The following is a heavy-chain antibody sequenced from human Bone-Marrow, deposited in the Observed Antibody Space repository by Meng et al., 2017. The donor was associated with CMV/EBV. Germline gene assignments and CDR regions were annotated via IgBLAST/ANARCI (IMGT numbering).Heavy chain of an antibody. Sequence: ASVKVSCKASGYTFTSYDINWVRQATGQGLEWMGWMNPNSGNTGYAQKFQGRVTITRNTSISTAYMELSSLRSEDTAVDYCARGARLYSGSSDYWGQGTLVTVSS. J-gene: IGHJ4*02. CDR1: GYTFTSYD. V-gene: IGHV1-8*03. D-gene: IGHD1-26*01. CDR3: ARGARLYSGSSDY. CDR2: MNPNSGNT.